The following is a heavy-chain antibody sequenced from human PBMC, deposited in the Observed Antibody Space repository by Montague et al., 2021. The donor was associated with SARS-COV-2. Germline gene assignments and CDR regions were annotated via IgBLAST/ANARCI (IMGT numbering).Heavy chain of an antibody. CDR2: TYHRTRWSN. CDR1: GDSVSSNSAT. Sequence: CAISGDSVSSNSATCHWIRQSPSIGLEWLVGTYHRTRWSNDYAVSVRSRIIINPDTFTNKCSLQLSSVTPEDTAVYFCSRERWAVGVSFDYWGQGTLVTVSS. V-gene: IGHV6-1*01. CDR3: SRERWAVGVSFDY. J-gene: IGHJ4*02. D-gene: IGHD1-26*01.